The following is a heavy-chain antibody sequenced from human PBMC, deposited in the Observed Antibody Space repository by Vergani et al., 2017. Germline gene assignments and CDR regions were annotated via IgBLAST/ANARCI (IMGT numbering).Heavy chain of an antibody. CDR3: ARELGAYDY. CDR2: IKQDGSEK. J-gene: IGHJ4*02. V-gene: IGHV3-7*01. D-gene: IGHD1-26*01. CDR1: GFPFSSYW. Sequence: EVQLVEPGGGLVQPGGSLRFSCAAPGFPFSSYWMSWVRQAPGKGLEWVANIKQDGSEKYYVDSVKGRFTISRDNAKNSLYLQMNSLRAEDTAVYYCARELGAYDYWGQGTLVTVSS.